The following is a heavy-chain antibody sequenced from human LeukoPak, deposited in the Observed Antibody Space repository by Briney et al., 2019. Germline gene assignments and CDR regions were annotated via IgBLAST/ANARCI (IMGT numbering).Heavy chain of an antibody. V-gene: IGHV4-34*01. CDR2: IPRNGST. D-gene: IGHD3-16*01. Sequence: SETLSLTCGVHGGSFSDHYGSWLPQPPGRGVGRVGDIPRNGSTNYNPSLKSRVSISQDTSHTPSTLSLSSVDAADTAVYYCARGRTYNGYVWGSFPQKYFDSGGQGTLGTVS. CDR1: GGSFSDHY. CDR3: ARGRTYNGYVWGSFPQKYFDS. J-gene: IGHJ4*02.